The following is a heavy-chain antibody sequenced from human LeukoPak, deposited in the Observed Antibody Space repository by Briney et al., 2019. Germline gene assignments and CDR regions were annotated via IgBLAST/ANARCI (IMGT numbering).Heavy chain of an antibody. Sequence: PSETLSLTCTVFGGSIRSSSYCWGWIRQPAGKGLEWIGIIYYSGSTYYNPSLKSRVTISVDTSKNQFSLKLSSVTAADTAVYYCAGGGSGWPTSVVVDYWGQGTLVTVSS. CDR3: AGGGSGWPTSVVVDY. D-gene: IGHD6-19*01. CDR2: IYYSGST. CDR1: GGSIRSSSYC. V-gene: IGHV4-39*01. J-gene: IGHJ4*02.